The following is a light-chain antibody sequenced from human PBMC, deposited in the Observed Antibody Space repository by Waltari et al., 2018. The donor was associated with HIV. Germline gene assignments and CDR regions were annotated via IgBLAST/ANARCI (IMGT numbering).Light chain of an antibody. CDR1: VRDIGTYNL. V-gene: IGLV2-23*02. CDR2: EVS. J-gene: IGLJ1*01. Sequence: HSGLTQLASVSGSPGQSITISCGGSVRDIGTYNLVSWYQQFPGKAPKLIISEVSKRPSAVPDRFSGSKSGNTASLTISGLQSGDEADYFCCSYAGPNTLFVFGSGT. CDR3: CSYAGPNTLFV.